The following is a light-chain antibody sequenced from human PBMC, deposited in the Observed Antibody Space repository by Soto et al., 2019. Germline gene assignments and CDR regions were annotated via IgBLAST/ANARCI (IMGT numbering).Light chain of an antibody. CDR2: DVS. V-gene: IGLV2-14*01. Sequence: QSVLTQPASVSGSPGQSITISCTGTSSDVGGYNYVSWYQQHPGKVRKLMIFDVSDRPSGVSNRFSGSKSGNTASLTISGLQAEDEADYYCSSYTSSSTLVFGGGTKLTVL. CDR1: SSDVGGYNY. J-gene: IGLJ2*01. CDR3: SSYTSSSTLV.